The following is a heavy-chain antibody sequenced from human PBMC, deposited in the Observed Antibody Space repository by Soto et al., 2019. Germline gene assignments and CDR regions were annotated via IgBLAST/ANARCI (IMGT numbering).Heavy chain of an antibody. CDR3: ARGDATKIVVTTYYAMDV. CDR1: GGSLSNYG. J-gene: IGHJ6*02. CDR2: IIPVFGTA. D-gene: IGHD4-17*01. Sequence: QVQLVQSGAEVKKPGSSVKVSCKASGGSLSNYGISWVRQAPGQGLECMGGIIPVFGTANYPQKFQGRVTITADESTNIVYMDVTSLRSEDTAVYYCARGDATKIVVTTYYAMDVWGQGTTVTVSS. V-gene: IGHV1-69*12.